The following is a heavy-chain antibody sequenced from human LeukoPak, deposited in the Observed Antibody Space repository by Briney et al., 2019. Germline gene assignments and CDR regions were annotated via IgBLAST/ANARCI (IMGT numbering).Heavy chain of an antibody. Sequence: GGSLRLSCAASGFTVSNNYMYWVRQAPGKGLEWVSSISSSSSYIYYADSVKGRFTISRDNAKNSLYLQMNSLRAEDTAVYYCAREGSTDFWSGYSVYYFDYWGQGTLVTVSS. D-gene: IGHD3-3*01. J-gene: IGHJ4*02. CDR1: GFTVSNNY. V-gene: IGHV3-21*01. CDR2: ISSSSSYI. CDR3: AREGSTDFWSGYSVYYFDY.